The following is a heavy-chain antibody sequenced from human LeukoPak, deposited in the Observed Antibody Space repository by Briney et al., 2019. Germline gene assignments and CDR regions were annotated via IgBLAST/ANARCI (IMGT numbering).Heavy chain of an antibody. CDR2: IYYSGST. J-gene: IGHJ4*02. Sequence: SETLSLTCTVSGGSISSYYWSWIRQPPGKGLEWIGYIYYSGSTNYNPSLKSRVTISVDTSKNQFSLKLTSVTAADTAVYSFARGGIAAAIDYWGQGTLVTVSS. V-gene: IGHV4-59*08. D-gene: IGHD6-13*01. CDR1: GGSISSYY. CDR3: ARGGIAAAIDY.